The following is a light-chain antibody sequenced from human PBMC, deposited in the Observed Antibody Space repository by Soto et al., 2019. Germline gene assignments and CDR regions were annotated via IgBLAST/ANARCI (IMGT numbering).Light chain of an antibody. J-gene: IGKJ1*01. CDR3: QQYGSLPRT. V-gene: IGKV3-20*01. CDR2: GAS. Sequence: EIVLTQSPGTLSLSPGDRATLSCSASQSVTSNYLSWYQQRPGQAPRLLIYGASTRAAGIPDRFSGSGSGTDFTLTISRLEPGDFAVYYCQQYGSLPRTFGQGTKVEVK. CDR1: QSVTSNY.